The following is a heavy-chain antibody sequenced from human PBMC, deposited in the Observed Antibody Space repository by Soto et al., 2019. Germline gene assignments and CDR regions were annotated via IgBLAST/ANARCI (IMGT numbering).Heavy chain of an antibody. D-gene: IGHD6-13*01. CDR3: ARDGSNKPGFYYGMDV. CDR2: IWSDGSNK. J-gene: IGHJ6*02. V-gene: IGHV3-33*01. Sequence: PGGSLRLSCTASGFTFSSNGMHWVRQAPGEGLEWVAVIWSDGSNKYYADSVKGRFTIFRDNSKSTLYLQMNGLRAEDTAVYYCARDGSNKPGFYYGMDVWGQGTTVTVSS. CDR1: GFTFSSNG.